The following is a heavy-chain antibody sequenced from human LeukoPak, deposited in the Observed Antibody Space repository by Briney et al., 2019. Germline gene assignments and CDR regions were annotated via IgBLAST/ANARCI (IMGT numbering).Heavy chain of an antibody. CDR3: ARWGGSGSYWYDY. CDR1: GFTFTSSA. V-gene: IGHV1-58*01. D-gene: IGHD3-10*01. Sequence: GTSVKVSCKASGFTFTSSAVQWVRQARGQRLEWIGWIVVGSGNTNYAQKFQERVTITRDMSTSTAYMELSSLRSEDTAVYYCARWGGSGSYWYDYWGQGTLVTVSS. CDR2: IVVGSGNT. J-gene: IGHJ4*02.